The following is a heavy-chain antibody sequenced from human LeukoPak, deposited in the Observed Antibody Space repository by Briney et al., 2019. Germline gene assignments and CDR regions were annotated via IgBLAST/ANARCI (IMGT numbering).Heavy chain of an antibody. D-gene: IGHD2-15*01. CDR1: GFTFSSSA. CDR2: LSNTGATT. J-gene: IGHJ4*02. V-gene: IGHV3-23*01. Sequence: QPGGSLRLSCAASGFTFSSSAMSWVRQAPGKGLEWVSTLSNTGATTYYADSVKGRFTISRDNSKNTVYLEMNSLRAEDTAIYYCAKGSGSGGWDYWGQGTLVTVSS. CDR3: AKGSGSGGWDY.